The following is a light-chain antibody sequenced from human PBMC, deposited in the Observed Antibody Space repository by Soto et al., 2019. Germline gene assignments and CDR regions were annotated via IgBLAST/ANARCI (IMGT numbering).Light chain of an antibody. CDR3: SSYTTSSTPYD. CDR2: EVS. Sequence: QSVLTQPASVSGTPRQSITISCTGTSSHVGVYNYVSWYQQHPGKAPKLMIYEVSTRPSGVCNRFSGSKSGNTASLTISGLQADDEADYYCSSYTTSSTPYDFGIGTKVTV. CDR1: SSHVGVYNY. J-gene: IGLJ1*01. V-gene: IGLV2-14*01.